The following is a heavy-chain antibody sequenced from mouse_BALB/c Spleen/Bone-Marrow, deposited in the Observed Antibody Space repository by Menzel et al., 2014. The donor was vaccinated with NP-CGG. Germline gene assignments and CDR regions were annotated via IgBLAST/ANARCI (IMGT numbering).Heavy chain of an antibody. Sequence: QVQLKQSGAELVKPGASVKMSCKASGYTFTSYNMHWVKQTPGQGLEWIGSIYPGNGGTSNNQKFKGKATLTADKSSSTAFMQLSSLTSEDSAVYYCAKGYNYVMDYWGQGSSVTVSS. CDR1: GYTFTSYN. V-gene: IGHV1-12*01. CDR3: AKGYNYVMDY. CDR2: IYPGNGGT. J-gene: IGHJ4*01. D-gene: IGHD3-1*01.